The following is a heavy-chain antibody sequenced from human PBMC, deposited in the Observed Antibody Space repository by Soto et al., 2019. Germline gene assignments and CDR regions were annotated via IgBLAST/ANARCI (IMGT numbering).Heavy chain of an antibody. V-gene: IGHV3-33*06. Sequence: GGSLRLSCAASGFTFNNYGMRWVRQAPGKGLEWVAVIWYDGNNKYYADSVKGRFTISRDNSKNTLYLQMNSLRVEDTAVYYCAKASDDGSGYYFDYFDCWGQGTLVTVSS. CDR3: AKASDDGSGYYFDYFDC. D-gene: IGHD3-22*01. CDR1: GFTFNNYG. CDR2: IWYDGNNK. J-gene: IGHJ4*02.